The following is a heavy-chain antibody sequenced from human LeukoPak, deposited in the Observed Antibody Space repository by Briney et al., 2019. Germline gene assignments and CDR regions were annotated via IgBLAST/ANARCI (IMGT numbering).Heavy chain of an antibody. CDR2: IRSKANSYAT. J-gene: IGHJ3*02. CDR3: TRRYSGSYPHAFDI. V-gene: IGHV3-73*01. D-gene: IGHD1-26*01. CDR1: GLTFSGSA. Sequence: GGSLRLSXAASGLTFSGSAMHWVRQASGKGLDWVGRIRSKANSYATAYAASVKGRFTISRDDSKNTAYLQMNSLKTEDTAVYYCTRRYSGSYPHAFDIWGQGTMVTVSS.